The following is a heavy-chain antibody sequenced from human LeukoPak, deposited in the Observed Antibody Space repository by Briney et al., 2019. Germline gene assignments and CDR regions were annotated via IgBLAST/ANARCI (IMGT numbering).Heavy chain of an antibody. V-gene: IGHV1-2*02. D-gene: IGHD4-17*01. Sequence: GASVKVSCKASGYTFTGYYMHWVRQAPGQGLEWMGWINPNSGGTNYAQKFQGRVTMTRDTSISTAYMELSRLRSDDTAVYYCASGATVTTYRNYYYYGMDVWGQGTTVTVSS. CDR1: GYTFTGYY. CDR2: INPNSGGT. CDR3: ASGATVTTYRNYYYYGMDV. J-gene: IGHJ6*02.